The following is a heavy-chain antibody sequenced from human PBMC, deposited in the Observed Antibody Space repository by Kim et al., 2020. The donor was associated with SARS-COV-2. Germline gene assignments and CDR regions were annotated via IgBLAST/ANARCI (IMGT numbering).Heavy chain of an antibody. V-gene: IGHV3-73*01. CDR3: ATYTDYFFNY. CDR2: IRSKPKNYAT. D-gene: IGHD4-17*01. Sequence: GGSLRLSCAASGFIFSGSTMHWVRQASGKGLEWVGRIRSKPKNYATEYTVSMKGRFTVSRDDSKNTAYLQMNGLKTEDTAVYYCATYTDYFFNYWGQGILVTVSS. CDR1: GFIFSGST. J-gene: IGHJ4*02.